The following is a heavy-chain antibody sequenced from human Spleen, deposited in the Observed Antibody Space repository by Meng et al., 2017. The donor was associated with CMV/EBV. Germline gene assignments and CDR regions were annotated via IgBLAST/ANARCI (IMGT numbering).Heavy chain of an antibody. CDR3: ARVKGYYYDSSGYYRRGWFDP. J-gene: IGHJ5*02. Sequence: GYYWSWIRQPSGKGLEWTGEINHSGSTNYNPSLKSRVTISVDTSKNQFSLKLSSVTAADTAVYYCARVKGYYYDSSGYYRRGWFDPWGQGTLVTVSS. CDR1: GYY. V-gene: IGHV4-34*01. D-gene: IGHD3-22*01. CDR2: INHSGST.